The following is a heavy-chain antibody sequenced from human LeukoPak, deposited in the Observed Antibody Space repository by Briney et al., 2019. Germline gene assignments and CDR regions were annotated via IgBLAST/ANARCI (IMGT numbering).Heavy chain of an antibody. D-gene: IGHD4-17*01. J-gene: IGHJ4*02. CDR1: VFTFSIYG. V-gene: IGHV3-33*01. CDR3: ASETTVTQALDY. Sequence: GRSLRLSCAASVFTFSIYGVHCVREAPGKGRVGGAVILYDVSNKYYADSVKGRFTISRDNSKNTLYLKMNSLRAEDTAVYYCASETTVTQALDYWGQGTLVTVSS. CDR2: ILYDVSNK.